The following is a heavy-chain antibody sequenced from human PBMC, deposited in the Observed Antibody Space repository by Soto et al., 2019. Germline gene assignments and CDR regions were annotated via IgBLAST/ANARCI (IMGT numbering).Heavy chain of an antibody. CDR1: GFTFSSYA. V-gene: IGHV3-23*01. J-gene: IGHJ4*02. CDR2: ISGSGGST. CDR3: AKDPWVSPHYFNY. Sequence: XESLRLSCAASGFTFSSYAMSWVRQAPGKGLEWVSAISGSGGSTYYADSVKGRFTISRDNSKNTLYLQMNSLRAEDTAVYYCAKDPWVSPHYFNYWGQGTLVTVSS. D-gene: IGHD3-16*01.